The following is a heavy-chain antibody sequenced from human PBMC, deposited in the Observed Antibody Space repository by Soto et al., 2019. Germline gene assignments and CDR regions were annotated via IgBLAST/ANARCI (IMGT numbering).Heavy chain of an antibody. CDR2: IIPISDTT. D-gene: IGHD2-2*01. J-gene: IGHJ6*02. CDR1: GGTFSSYA. CDR3: ARSQGSSTSLEIYYYYFYGMDV. Sequence: QVQLVQSGAEVKKPGSSVKVSCMASGGTFSSYAISWVRQAPGQGLEWMGGIIPISDTTNYAQKFQGRVTITADESTSTAYMEVSSLRSEDTAVYYCARSQGSSTSLEIYYYYFYGMDVWGQGTTVTVSS. V-gene: IGHV1-69*01.